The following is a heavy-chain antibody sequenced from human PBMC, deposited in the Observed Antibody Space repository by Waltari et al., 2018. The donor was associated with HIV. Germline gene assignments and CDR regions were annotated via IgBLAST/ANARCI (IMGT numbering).Heavy chain of an antibody. D-gene: IGHD3-22*01. CDR1: GYTFTGYY. V-gene: IGHV1-2*06. CDR2: INPNSGGT. J-gene: IGHJ4*02. CDR3: ARGGDGSSGYYYSDY. Sequence: QVQLVQSGAAVKKPGASVKVSCKASGYTFTGYYMHWVRQAPGQGLEWMGRINPNSGGTNYAQKFQGRVTMTRDTSISTAYMELSRLRSDDTAVYYCARGGDGSSGYYYSDYWGQGTLVTVSS.